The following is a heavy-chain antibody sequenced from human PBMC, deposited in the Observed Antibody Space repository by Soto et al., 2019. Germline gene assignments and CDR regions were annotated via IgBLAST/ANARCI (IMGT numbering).Heavy chain of an antibody. D-gene: IGHD2-15*01. CDR2: TYYRSKWYN. CDR3: ARGVGYCSGGSRYDGMDV. CDR1: GDSVSSNSAA. J-gene: IGHJ6*02. V-gene: IGHV6-1*01. Sequence: PSQTLSLTCAISGDSVSSNSAAWNWIRQSPSRGLEWLGRTYYRSKWYNDYAVSVKSRITINPDTSKNQFSLQLNSVTPEDTAVYYCARGVGYCSGGSRYDGMDVWGQGTTVTVSS.